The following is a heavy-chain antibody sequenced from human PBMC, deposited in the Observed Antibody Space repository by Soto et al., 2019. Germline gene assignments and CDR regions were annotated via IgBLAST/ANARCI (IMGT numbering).Heavy chain of an antibody. D-gene: IGHD3-10*01. CDR2: ISSSGSGI. J-gene: IGHJ4*02. CDR3: ARDGVSGSYVDY. Sequence: PGGSLRLCCAASGFTFSSYEMNWVRQTPGKGLEWVSYISSSGSGIYYADSVKGRFTISRDNAQNSLYLQMNSLRAEDTAVYYCARDGVSGSYVDYWGQGTLVTVSS. CDR1: GFTFSSYE. V-gene: IGHV3-48*03.